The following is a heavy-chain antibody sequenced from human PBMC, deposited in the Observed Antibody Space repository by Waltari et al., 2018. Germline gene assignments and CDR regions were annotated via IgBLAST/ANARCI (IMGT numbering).Heavy chain of an antibody. J-gene: IGHJ4*02. CDR3: AHVGDIGGDYFDY. CDR1: GFSFTSSGVA. CDR2: VYWDDDQ. V-gene: IGHV2-5*02. Sequence: QITLKESGPTLVKPTQTLTLTCSYSGFSFTSSGVAVAWIRQPPGKALEWLALVYWDDDQPYSPSLQSRLTIIRDTSKKQVVLTMTNMDPVDTGTYYCAHVGDIGGDYFDYWGQGSLVTVSS. D-gene: IGHD2-15*01.